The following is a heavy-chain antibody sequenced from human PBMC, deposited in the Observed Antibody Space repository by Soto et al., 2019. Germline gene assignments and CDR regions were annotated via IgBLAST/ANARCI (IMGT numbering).Heavy chain of an antibody. V-gene: IGHV4-34*01. Sequence: PSETLSLTCAVYGGSFSGYYWSWIRQPPGKGLEWIGEINHSGSTNYNPSLKSRVTISVDTSKNQFSLKLSSVTAADTAVYYCATSSPYCTNGVCHHDAFDIWGQGTMVTVSS. J-gene: IGHJ3*02. CDR3: ATSSPYCTNGVCHHDAFDI. D-gene: IGHD2-8*01. CDR1: GGSFSGYY. CDR2: INHSGST.